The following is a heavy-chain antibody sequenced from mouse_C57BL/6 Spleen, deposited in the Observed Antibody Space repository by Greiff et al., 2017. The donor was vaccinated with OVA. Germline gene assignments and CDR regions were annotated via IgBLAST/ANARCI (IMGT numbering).Heavy chain of an antibody. CDR2: INPGSGGT. Sequence: QVQLQQSGAELVRPGTSVKVSCKASGYAFTNYLIEWVKQRPGQGLEWIGVINPGSGGTNYNEKFKGKATLTADKSSSTAYMQLSSLTSEDSAVYFCARGRLDDGAWFAYWGQGTLVTVSA. D-gene: IGHD2-12*01. V-gene: IGHV1-54*01. J-gene: IGHJ3*01. CDR3: ARGRLDDGAWFAY. CDR1: GYAFTNYL.